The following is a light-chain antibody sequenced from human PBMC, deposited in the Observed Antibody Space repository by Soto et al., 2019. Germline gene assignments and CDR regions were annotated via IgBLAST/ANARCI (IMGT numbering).Light chain of an antibody. CDR3: QHYGAAPIT. Sequence: ETVLTQSPGSLSLSPGDRATLSCRASQSVGGNVAWYQQIPGQPPKLLIFGASSRATGIADKFSGSGSGTDFTLTISRLEPEDFALYYCQHYGAAPITFGQGTRLEIK. J-gene: IGKJ5*01. V-gene: IGKV3-20*01. CDR1: QSVGGN. CDR2: GAS.